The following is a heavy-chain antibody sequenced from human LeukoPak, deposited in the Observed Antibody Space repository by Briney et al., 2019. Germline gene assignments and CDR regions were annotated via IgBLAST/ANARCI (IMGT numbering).Heavy chain of an antibody. CDR3: SRPLGELTGDFDF. D-gene: IGHD1-26*01. J-gene: IGHJ4*02. Sequence: ASVKVSCQASRYTFTGYYMYWVRQAPGHGLEGMGWINPDTGGTNYLQQPHRRVTMNRATSISPDYMEPSRLRSDDPAVYHVSRPLGELTGDFDFWGQGTLFTVSS. CDR1: RYTFTGYY. V-gene: IGHV1-2*02. CDR2: INPDTGGT.